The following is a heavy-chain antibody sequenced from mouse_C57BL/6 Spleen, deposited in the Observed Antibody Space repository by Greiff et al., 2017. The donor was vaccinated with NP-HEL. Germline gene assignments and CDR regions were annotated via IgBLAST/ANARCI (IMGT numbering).Heavy chain of an antibody. Sequence: EVQLVESGGDLVKPGGSLKLSCAASGFTFSSYGMSWVRQTPDKRLEWVATISSGGSYTYYPDSVKGRFTISRDNAKNTLYLQMSSLKSEDTAMYYCAENWDGFAYWGQGTLVTVSA. J-gene: IGHJ3*01. CDR2: ISSGGSYT. CDR3: AENWDGFAY. CDR1: GFTFSSYG. D-gene: IGHD4-1*01. V-gene: IGHV5-6*01.